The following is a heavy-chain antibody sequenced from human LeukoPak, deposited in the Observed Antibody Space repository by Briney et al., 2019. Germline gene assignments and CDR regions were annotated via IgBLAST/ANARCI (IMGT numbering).Heavy chain of an antibody. D-gene: IGHD3-22*01. CDR3: ARGIPGYFGTSGYYYEY. Sequence: SETLSLTCAVYGGSFSGYYWSWIRQPPGTGLEWIGEINHSGSTNYNPSLKSRVTISIDKSDNQFSLRLSSVSAADTAVYYCARGIPGYFGTSGYYYEYWGQGTLVTVSS. J-gene: IGHJ4*02. CDR2: INHSGST. CDR1: GGSFSGYY. V-gene: IGHV4-34*01.